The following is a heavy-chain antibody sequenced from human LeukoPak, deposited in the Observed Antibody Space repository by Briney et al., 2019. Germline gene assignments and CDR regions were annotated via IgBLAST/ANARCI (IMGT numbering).Heavy chain of an antibody. J-gene: IGHJ3*02. CDR3: ARRGIYGAFDI. CDR1: GYTFTAYD. V-gene: IGHV1-8*03. CDR2: MNPNSGST. Sequence: ASVKVSCKASGYTFTAYDINWMRQATGQGLEWMGWMNPNSGSTGYAQNFQDRVTITRDTSISTAYMDLSSLKTDDTAIYYCARRGIYGAFDIWGQGTLVTVSS. D-gene: IGHD3-16*01.